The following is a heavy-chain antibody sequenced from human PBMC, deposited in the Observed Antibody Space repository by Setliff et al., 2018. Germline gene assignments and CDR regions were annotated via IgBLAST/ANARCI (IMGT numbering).Heavy chain of an antibody. D-gene: IGHD2-21*01. J-gene: IGHJ4*02. V-gene: IGHV4-38-2*02. CDR2: IGHTGSI. Sequence: SETLSLTCTVSGYSISSGYIWGWIRQPPGKGLEWVGNIGHTGSINYNPSLKSRLTISRDTSKNQVSLKLNPVTATDTAVYYCARVLGHGGESDYWGQGILVTVSS. CDR3: ARVLGHGGESDY. CDR1: GYSISSGYI.